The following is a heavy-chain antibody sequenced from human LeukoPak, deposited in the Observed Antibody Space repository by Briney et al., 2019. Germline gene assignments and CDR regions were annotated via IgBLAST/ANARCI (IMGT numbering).Heavy chain of an antibody. CDR3: SRDLTGIAGVGLDY. CDR2: ISGSGERT. J-gene: IGHJ4*02. D-gene: IGHD6-13*01. Sequence: GGSLRLSCKASGFTLSSYDMSGVRQAPEKGLEWGSDISGSGERTYYADSVKGRFTISRDNSRNTLYLQMKSLRGAEEAAYYCSRDLTGIAGVGLDYWGQGTLVTVSS. CDR1: GFTLSSYD. V-gene: IGHV3-23*01.